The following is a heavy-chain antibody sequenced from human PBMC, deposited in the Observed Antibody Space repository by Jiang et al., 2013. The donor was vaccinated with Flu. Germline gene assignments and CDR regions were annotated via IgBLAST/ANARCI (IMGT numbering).Heavy chain of an antibody. CDR2: IIPMFTIT. CDR3: ARDRDYCASTTCYQSMDV. V-gene: IGHV1-69*04. D-gene: IGHD2-2*01. J-gene: IGHJ6*02. CDR1: GGTFSNYA. Sequence: SSVKVSCKASGGTFSNYAINWVRQAPGQGLEWMGRIIPMFTITNYAQEFQGRVTITADKSTSTAYMELSSLRSEDTALYYCARDRDYCASTTCYQSMDVWGQGTTVTVSS.